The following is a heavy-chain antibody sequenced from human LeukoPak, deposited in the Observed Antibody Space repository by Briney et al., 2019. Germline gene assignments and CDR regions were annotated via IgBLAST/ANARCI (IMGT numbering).Heavy chain of an antibody. CDR1: GGSISSYY. V-gene: IGHV4-59*01. CDR2: ISYSGST. Sequence: SETLSLTCTVAGGSISSYYWSWIRQPPGKGLEWIGYISYSGSTNYNPSLKSRVTISVDTSKHQFSLKLSAVTAADTAVYYCARGPHKFDYWGQGSLVTVSS. CDR3: ARGPHKFDY. J-gene: IGHJ4*02.